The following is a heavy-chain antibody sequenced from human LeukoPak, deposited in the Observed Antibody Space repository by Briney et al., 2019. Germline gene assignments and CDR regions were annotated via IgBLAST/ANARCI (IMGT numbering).Heavy chain of an antibody. Sequence: GSLRLSCAASEFTFNNFWMSWIRQLPGKGLEWIGEINHSGSTNYNPSLKSRVTISIDTSKNQFSLKLSSVTAADTAVYYCARGPVREYSSSSWFQNKRSPPKYYMDVWGKGTTVTVSS. J-gene: IGHJ6*03. V-gene: IGHV4-34*01. CDR3: ARGPVREYSSSSWFQNKRSPPKYYMDV. D-gene: IGHD6-6*01. CDR1: EFTFNNFW. CDR2: INHSGST.